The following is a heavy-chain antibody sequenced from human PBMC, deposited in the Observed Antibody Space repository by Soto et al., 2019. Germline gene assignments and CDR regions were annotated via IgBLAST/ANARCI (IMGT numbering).Heavy chain of an antibody. V-gene: IGHV3-30-3*01. CDR2: ISYDGSNK. J-gene: IGHJ3*02. Sequence: QVQLVESGGGVVQPGRSLRLSCAASGFTFSSYAMHWVRQAPGKGLEGVAVISYDGSNKYYADSVKGRFTISRDNSKNTLYLQMNSLRAEDTAVYYCARDFVAVAGTDDAFDIWGQGTMVTVSS. CDR1: GFTFSSYA. D-gene: IGHD6-19*01. CDR3: ARDFVAVAGTDDAFDI.